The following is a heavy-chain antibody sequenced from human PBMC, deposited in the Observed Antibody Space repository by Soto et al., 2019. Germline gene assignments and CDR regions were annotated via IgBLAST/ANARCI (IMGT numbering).Heavy chain of an antibody. Sequence: EVQLAEAGGTLVQPGESLRLSCAVSGFTIRSYWLSWVREAPGKGLEWVANIKQDGSERYYMGTVNGRFIISRDNANNSLYLQISGLTVEGTAVYYCARWYNGYDFGGQGTLVNLSS. D-gene: IGHD5-12*01. J-gene: IGHJ4*02. CDR3: ARWYNGYDF. V-gene: IGHV3-7*01. CDR2: IKQDGSER. CDR1: GFTIRSYW.